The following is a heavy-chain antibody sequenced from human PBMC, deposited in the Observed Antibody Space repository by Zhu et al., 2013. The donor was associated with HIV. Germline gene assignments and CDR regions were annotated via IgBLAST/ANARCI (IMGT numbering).Heavy chain of an antibody. V-gene: IGHV1-69*01. CDR2: IIPIFGIA. D-gene: IGHD2-21*02. Sequence: SSYAISWVRQAPGQGLEWMGWIIPIFGIANYAQKFQGRVTITADESTSTAYMELSSLRSEDTAVYYCAKRGGNSDYYYYMDVWGKGTTVTVSS. J-gene: IGHJ6*03. CDR1: SSYA. CDR3: AKRGGNSDYYYYMDV.